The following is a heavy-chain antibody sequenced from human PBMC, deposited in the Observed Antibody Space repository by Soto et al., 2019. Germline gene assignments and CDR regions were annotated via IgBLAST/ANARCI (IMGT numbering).Heavy chain of an antibody. CDR2: ISGSGGST. D-gene: IGHD2-15*01. CDR1: GFTFSSYA. CDR3: AKDSRCSGGSCRTVGHWFDP. Sequence: GGSLRLSCAASGFTFSSYAMSWVRQAPGKGLEWVSAISGSGGSTYYADSVKGRFTISRDNSKNTLYLQMNSLRAEDTAVYYCAKDSRCSGGSCRTVGHWFDPWGQGTLVTVSS. V-gene: IGHV3-23*01. J-gene: IGHJ5*02.